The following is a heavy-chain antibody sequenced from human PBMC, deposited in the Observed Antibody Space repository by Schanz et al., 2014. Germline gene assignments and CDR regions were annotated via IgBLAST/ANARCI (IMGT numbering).Heavy chain of an antibody. D-gene: IGHD3-22*01. V-gene: IGHV4-34*02. J-gene: IGHJ3*02. CDR2: INQSGTT. CDR1: GGSFSSNY. Sequence: QVQLQQWGAGLLKPSETLSLTCAVYGGSFSSNYWSWIRQPPGKGLEWIGEINQSGTTNYNPSLRRRVTVSVDTSKNQISLKLGSVAAADTAVYYCARGTRERLLLRSWQFAFDIWGQGTMVTVSS. CDR3: ARGTRERLLLRSWQFAFDI.